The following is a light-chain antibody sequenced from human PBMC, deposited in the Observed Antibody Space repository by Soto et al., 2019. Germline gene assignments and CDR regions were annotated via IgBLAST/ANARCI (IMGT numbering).Light chain of an antibody. Sequence: QSALTQPASVSGSPGQSITISCTGTSSEVGGYNYVAWYQQHPGKAPKLLIYNVSNRPSGVSNRFSGSKSGNTASLTISGLQAEDEADYYCTSYTNRYTYVFGTWTKVTVL. CDR3: TSYTNRYTYV. CDR1: SSEVGGYNY. CDR2: NVS. J-gene: IGLJ1*01. V-gene: IGLV2-14*01.